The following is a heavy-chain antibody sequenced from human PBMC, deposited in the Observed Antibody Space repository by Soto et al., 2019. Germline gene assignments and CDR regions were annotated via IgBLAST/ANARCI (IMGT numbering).Heavy chain of an antibody. CDR2: ISGSGYHT. CDR1: KFTFNNYA. J-gene: IGHJ5*02. Sequence: EVQLLESGGGLVQPGGSLRLSCAASKFTFNNYAMSWVRQSPGKWLEWVSAISGSGYHTYYADSVKGRFTISRDNSKNTLYLQMNSLSAEDTALYYCAKDPADVVRESNWFDPWGQGTLVTVSS. V-gene: IGHV3-23*01. D-gene: IGHD1-26*01. CDR3: AKDPADVVRESNWFDP.